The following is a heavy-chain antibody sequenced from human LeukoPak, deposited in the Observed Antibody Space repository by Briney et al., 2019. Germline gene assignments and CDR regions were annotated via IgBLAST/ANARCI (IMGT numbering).Heavy chain of an antibody. CDR1: GFTFSSYG. Sequence: GGSLRLSCAASGFTFSSYGMHWVRQAPGKGLEWVAVIWYDGSNKYYADSVKGRFTISRDNSKNTLCLQMNSLRAEDTAVYYCARGPRYFDWLPLGYWGQGTLVTVSS. V-gene: IGHV3-33*01. J-gene: IGHJ4*02. CDR3: ARGPRYFDWLPLGY. D-gene: IGHD3-9*01. CDR2: IWYDGSNK.